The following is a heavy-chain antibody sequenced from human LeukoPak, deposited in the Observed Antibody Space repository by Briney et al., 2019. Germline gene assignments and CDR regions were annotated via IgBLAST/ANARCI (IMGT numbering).Heavy chain of an antibody. D-gene: IGHD3-10*01. V-gene: IGHV3-7*01. CDR2: INIHAPKK. J-gene: IGHJ4*02. CDR3: GRWGVNAGPNY. CDR1: GFTLGDNW. Sequence: PRRSLTLSFVASGFTLGDNWMGWVRQAPGNGLAWVANINIHAPKKYYAYSLEGRFSFSRDNANNSVYLQMNSLKFEDAGFYYCGRWGVNAGPNYWGQGSLVTVSS.